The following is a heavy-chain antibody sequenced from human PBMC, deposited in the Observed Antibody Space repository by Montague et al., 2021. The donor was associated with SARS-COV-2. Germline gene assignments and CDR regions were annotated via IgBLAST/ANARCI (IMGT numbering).Heavy chain of an antibody. Sequence: SETLSLTCTVSGGSISSSSYYWGWIRQPPGKGLEWIGSFYYSGSTYYNPSLKSRVTISVDTSKNQFSLKMSSVTAADTAVYYCARQIPLRTHIVVVTALLGGAFDIWGQGTMVTVSS. CDR1: GGSISSSSYY. D-gene: IGHD2-21*02. CDR2: FYYSGST. V-gene: IGHV4-39*01. J-gene: IGHJ3*02. CDR3: ARQIPLRTHIVVVTALLGGAFDI.